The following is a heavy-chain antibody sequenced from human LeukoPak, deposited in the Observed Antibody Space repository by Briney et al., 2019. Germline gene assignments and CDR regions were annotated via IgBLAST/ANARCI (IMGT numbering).Heavy chain of an antibody. J-gene: IGHJ4*02. CDR2: ISNDGSKK. CDR3: AKDRYSYAFEYSDS. CDR1: GLTFSSYG. D-gene: IGHD5-18*01. V-gene: IGHV3-30*18. Sequence: GGSLRLSCAASGLTFSSYGMHWVRQAPGKGLDWVAVISNDGSKKYYADSVKGRFTISRDNSKNTLSLQVSSLRIEDTAVYYCAKDRYSYAFEYSDSWGQGTLVTVSS.